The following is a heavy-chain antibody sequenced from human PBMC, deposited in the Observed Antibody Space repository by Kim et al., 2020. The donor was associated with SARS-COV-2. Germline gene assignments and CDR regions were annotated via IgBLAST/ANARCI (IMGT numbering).Heavy chain of an antibody. CDR2: ISYDGSNK. Sequence: GGSLRLSCAASGFTFSSYAMHWVRQAPGKGLEWVAVISYDGSNKYYADSVKGRFTISRDNSKNTLYLQMNSLRAEDTAVYYCARDSYDILTGGYYFDYWGQGTLVTVSS. J-gene: IGHJ4*02. CDR3: ARDSYDILTGGYYFDY. V-gene: IGHV3-30*04. D-gene: IGHD3-9*01. CDR1: GFTFSSYA.